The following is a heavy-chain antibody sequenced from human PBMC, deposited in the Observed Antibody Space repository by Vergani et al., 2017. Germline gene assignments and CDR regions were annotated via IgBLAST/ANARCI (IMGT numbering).Heavy chain of an antibody. Sequence: QVQLVQSGAEVKKPGASVKVSCKASGYTFTSYGISWVRQAPGQGLEWMGWINPNSGGTNYAQKFQGRVTMTRNTSISTAYMELSSLRSEDTAVYYCARVHYDYVWGSYRADYWGQGTLVTVSS. J-gene: IGHJ4*02. V-gene: IGHV1-8*02. D-gene: IGHD3-16*02. CDR3: ARVHYDYVWGSYRADY. CDR1: GYTFTSYG. CDR2: INPNSGGT.